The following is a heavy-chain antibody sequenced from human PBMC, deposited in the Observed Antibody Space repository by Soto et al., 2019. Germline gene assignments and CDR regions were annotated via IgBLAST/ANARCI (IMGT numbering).Heavy chain of an antibody. Sequence: SETLSLTCAVSGGSISSGGYSWSWIRQPPGKGLEWIGYIYHSGSTYYNPSLKSRVTISVDRSKNQFSLKLSSVTAADTAVYYCARHRGFGELSHYGMDVWGQGTTVTVSS. V-gene: IGHV4-30-2*01. CDR2: IYHSGST. CDR1: GGSISSGGYS. D-gene: IGHD3-10*01. CDR3: ARHRGFGELSHYGMDV. J-gene: IGHJ6*02.